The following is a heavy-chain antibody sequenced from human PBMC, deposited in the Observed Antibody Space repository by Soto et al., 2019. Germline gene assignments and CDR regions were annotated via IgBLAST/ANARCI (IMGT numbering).Heavy chain of an antibody. CDR2: INHSGST. V-gene: IGHV4-34*01. J-gene: IGHJ4*02. Sequence: SETLSLTCAVYGGSFSGYYWSWIRQPPGKGLEWIGEINHSGSTNYNPSLKSRVTISVDTSKNQFSLKLSSVTAADTAVYYCASGTMVRGVISVRKPKHDYWGQGTLVTVSS. CDR3: ASGTMVRGVISVRKPKHDY. CDR1: GGSFSGYY. D-gene: IGHD3-10*01.